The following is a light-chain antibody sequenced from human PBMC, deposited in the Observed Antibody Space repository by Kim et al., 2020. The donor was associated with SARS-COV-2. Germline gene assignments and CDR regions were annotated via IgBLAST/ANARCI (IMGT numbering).Light chain of an antibody. V-gene: IGLV2-14*04. Sequence: GQSITDSCTGTSSDVGDYKYISCYQQHPGKAPKLMIYDVSKRPSGVSNHVSGSMSGNTASLAISGLQAENEANYYCSSYTSSSTWLFGGGTQLTVL. J-gene: IGLJ3*02. CDR2: DVS. CDR3: SSYTSSSTWL. CDR1: SSDVGDYKY.